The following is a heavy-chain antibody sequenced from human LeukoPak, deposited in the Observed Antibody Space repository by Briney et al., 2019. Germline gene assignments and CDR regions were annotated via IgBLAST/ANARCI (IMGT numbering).Heavy chain of an antibody. J-gene: IGHJ4*02. CDR1: GFTFSDYY. Sequence: GGSLRLSCAASGFTFSDYYMSWIRQAPGKGLEWVSYISSSGTTIYYADSVKGRFTISRDNAKNSLYLQMHSLRAEDTAVYYCAKDFGIYCSSTSCYEGFDYWGQGTLVTVSS. CDR2: ISSSGTTI. V-gene: IGHV3-11*04. CDR3: AKDFGIYCSSTSCYEGFDY. D-gene: IGHD2-2*01.